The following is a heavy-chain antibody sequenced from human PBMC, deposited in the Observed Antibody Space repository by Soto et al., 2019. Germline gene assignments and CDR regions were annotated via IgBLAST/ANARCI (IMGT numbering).Heavy chain of an antibody. D-gene: IGHD3-10*01. Sequence: SVKVSCKASGGTFSSYAISWVRQAPGQGLEWMGGIIPIFGTANYAQKFQGRVTITADESTSTAYMELSSLRSEDTAVYYCARVPSDYDGSGSYLPYGMDVWGQGTTVTVSS. CDR2: IIPIFGTA. J-gene: IGHJ6*02. CDR3: ARVPSDYDGSGSYLPYGMDV. CDR1: GGTFSSYA. V-gene: IGHV1-69*13.